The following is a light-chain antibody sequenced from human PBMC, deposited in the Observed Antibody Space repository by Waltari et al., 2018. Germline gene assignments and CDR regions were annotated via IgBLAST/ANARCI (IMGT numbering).Light chain of an antibody. CDR3: SSWTDSSRTGKLS. CDR1: SLRTSY. Sequence: SSELTQDPAVSVALGQTVRITCQGDSLRTSYASWYQQRPGQAPVLVISYDSDRPSGIPERFSGSKSGDAASLTVSGLQAEDEAIYFCSSWTDSSRTGKLSFGGGTKLTVL. J-gene: IGLJ2*01. V-gene: IGLV3-19*01. CDR2: YDS.